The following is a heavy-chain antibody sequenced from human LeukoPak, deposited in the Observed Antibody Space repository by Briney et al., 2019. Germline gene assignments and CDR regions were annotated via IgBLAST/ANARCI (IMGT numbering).Heavy chain of an antibody. J-gene: IGHJ4*02. D-gene: IGHD3-10*01. CDR2: IYSGGST. Sequence: GGSLRLSCAASGFTVSSDYVSWVHQAPGKGLEWDSVIYSGGSTYYADSVKGRFTISRDNSKNTVYLQMNSLRAEDTAVYYCARELHYSSEGVFDYWGQGTLVTVSS. CDR3: ARELHYSSEGVFDY. V-gene: IGHV3-53*01. CDR1: GFTVSSDY.